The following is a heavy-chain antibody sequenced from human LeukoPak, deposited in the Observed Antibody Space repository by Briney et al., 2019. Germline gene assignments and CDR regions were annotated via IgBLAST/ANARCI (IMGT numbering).Heavy chain of an antibody. D-gene: IGHD3-10*01. CDR3: ATLVGGQNWFDP. Sequence: PGGSPRLSCAASGFTFSSYSMNWVRQAPGKGLEWVSSISSSSSYIYYADSVKGRFTISRDNAKNSLYLQMNSLRAEDTAVYYCATLVGGQNWFDPWGQGTLVTVSS. J-gene: IGHJ5*02. V-gene: IGHV3-21*01. CDR1: GFTFSSYS. CDR2: ISSSSSYI.